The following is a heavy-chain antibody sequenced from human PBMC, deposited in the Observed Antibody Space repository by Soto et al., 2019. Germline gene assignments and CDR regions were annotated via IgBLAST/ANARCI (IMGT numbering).Heavy chain of an antibody. CDR3: ARDRYRDGYQDY. D-gene: IGHD1-26*01. CDR2: IYYSGST. Sequence: QVQLQESGPGLVKPSQTLSLTCTVSGGSISSGGYYWSWIRQHPWKGLEWIGYIYYSGSTYYNPSLKSRVTISVDTSKNQFSLKLSSVTAADTAVYYCARDRYRDGYQDYWGQGTLVTVSS. CDR1: GGSISSGGYY. J-gene: IGHJ4*02. V-gene: IGHV4-31*03.